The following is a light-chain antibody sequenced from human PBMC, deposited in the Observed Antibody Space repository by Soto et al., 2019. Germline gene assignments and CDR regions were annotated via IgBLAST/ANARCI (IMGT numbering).Light chain of an antibody. V-gene: IGKV3-20*01. CDR1: QSVTNNY. J-gene: IGKJ4*01. CDR3: QQYGSSPLT. CDR2: DAS. Sequence: EIVLTQSPGTLSLSPGERATLSCRASQSVTNNYLDWFQQKPGQAPRLLIYDASSRATGIPDRFSGSGSGTDFTLTISRLEPEDFAMFYCQQYGSSPLTFGGGTKVDIK.